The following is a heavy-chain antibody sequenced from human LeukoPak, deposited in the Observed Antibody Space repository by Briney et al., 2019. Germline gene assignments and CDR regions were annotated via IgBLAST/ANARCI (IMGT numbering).Heavy chain of an antibody. J-gene: IGHJ4*02. CDR2: ITNDGSSS. D-gene: IGHD1-14*01. V-gene: IGHV3-74*01. Sequence: GGSLRLSCAASGLTFSSHWMHWVRQAPGKGLVWVSRITNDGSSSTYADSVKGRFTISRDNAKNMLYLQVNSLRAEDTAVYHCATQQGGNPAYWGQGTLVTVSS. CDR3: ATQQGGNPAY. CDR1: GLTFSSHW.